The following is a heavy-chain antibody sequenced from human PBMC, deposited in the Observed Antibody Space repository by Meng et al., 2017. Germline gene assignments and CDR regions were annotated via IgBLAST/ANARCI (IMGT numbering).Heavy chain of an antibody. D-gene: IGHD3-10*01. CDR3: ARGYGGLDY. CDR1: GGSVSSGGYS. V-gene: IGHV4-30-2*01. CDR2: IFHSGTT. J-gene: IGHJ4*02. Sequence: QLQLQESGSGLVKPSQTLSLTCAVSGGSVSSGGYSWNWIRQPPGKGLEWIGYIFHSGTTYYNPSLESRVTKSIDTSKNQFSLKVTSATAADTAVYYCARGYGGLDYWGQGTLVTVSS.